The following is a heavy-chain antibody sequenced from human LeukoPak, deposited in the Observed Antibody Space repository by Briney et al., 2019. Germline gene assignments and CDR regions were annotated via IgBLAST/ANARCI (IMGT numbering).Heavy chain of an antibody. CDR2: ISDSGRST. V-gene: IGHV3-23*01. Sequence: GGSLRLSCAASGFAFSSYAMTWVRQAPGKGLEWVSAISDSGRSTYYADSVKGRFTISRDISKSTLYLQMNSLRAEDTALYYCAKGQKWELPLDFWGQGTLVTVSS. CDR3: AKGQKWELPLDF. D-gene: IGHD1-26*01. CDR1: GFAFSSYA. J-gene: IGHJ4*02.